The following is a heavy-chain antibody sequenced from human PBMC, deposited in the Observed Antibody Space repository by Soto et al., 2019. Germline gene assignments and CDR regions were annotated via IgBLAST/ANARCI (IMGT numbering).Heavy chain of an antibody. CDR1: GFTFSNAW. V-gene: IGHV3-15*01. D-gene: IGHD3-3*01. CDR2: IKSKTDGGTT. Sequence: AGGSLRLSCAASGFTFSNAWMSWVRQAPGKGLEWVGRIKSKTDGGTTDYAAPVKGRFTISRDDSKNTLYLQMNSLKTEDTAVYYCTTAAELRFLEWLLSMGYYYYGMDVWGQGTTVTVSS. CDR3: TTAAELRFLEWLLSMGYYYYGMDV. J-gene: IGHJ6*02.